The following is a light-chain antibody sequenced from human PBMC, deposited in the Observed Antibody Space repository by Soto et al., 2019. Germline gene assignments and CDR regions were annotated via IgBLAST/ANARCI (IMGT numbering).Light chain of an antibody. V-gene: IGKV1-5*01. CDR3: QQYNSDSPWT. J-gene: IGKJ1*01. Sequence: DIQMTQSPSTMTASVGDRVTITCRASQSISSWLAWYQQKPGKAPKLLIYDASSLESGVPSRFSGSGSGTEFTLTIISLQPDDFAAYYCQQYNSDSPWTFGQGTKVEIK. CDR1: QSISSW. CDR2: DAS.